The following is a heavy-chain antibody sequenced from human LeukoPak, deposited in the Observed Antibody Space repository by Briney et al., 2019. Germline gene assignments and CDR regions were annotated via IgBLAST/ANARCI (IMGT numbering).Heavy chain of an antibody. CDR2: ISAYKGNT. J-gene: IGHJ4*02. Sequence: ASVKVSFKASGYNFEILGISWVRQAPGQGLEWMGWISAYKGNTNYAQKFQGRVTMTTDTSTSTAYMDLRSLTSDDTAVYYCARAYCSGGSCYWSFDYWGQGTLVTVSS. D-gene: IGHD2-15*01. V-gene: IGHV1-18*01. CDR1: GYNFEILG. CDR3: ARAYCSGGSCYWSFDY.